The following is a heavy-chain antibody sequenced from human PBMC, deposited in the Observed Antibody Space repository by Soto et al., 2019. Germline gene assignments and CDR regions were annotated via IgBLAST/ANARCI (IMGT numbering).Heavy chain of an antibody. V-gene: IGHV3-66*01. CDR3: ARDDSGSAAGKYFDY. J-gene: IGHJ4*02. CDR1: GFTVSSNY. Sequence: SLRLSCAASGFTVSSNYMSWVRQAPGKGLEWVSVIYSGGSTYYADSVKGRFTISRDNSKNTLYLQMNSLRAEDTAVYYCARDDSGSAAGKYFDYWGQGTLVTVSS. CDR2: IYSGGST. D-gene: IGHD6-13*01.